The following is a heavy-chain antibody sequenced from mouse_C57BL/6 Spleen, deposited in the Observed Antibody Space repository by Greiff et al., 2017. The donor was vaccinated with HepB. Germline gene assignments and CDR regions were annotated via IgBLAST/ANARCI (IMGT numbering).Heavy chain of an antibody. CDR3: ARSPYYGSSNWYFDV. Sequence: VQLQQSGPELVKPGASVKISCKASGYSFTSYYIHWVKQRPGQGLEWIGWIYPGSGNTKYNEKFKGKATLTADTSSSTAYMQLSSLTSEDSAVYYCARSPYYGSSNWYFDVWGTGTTVTVSS. CDR2: IYPGSGNT. D-gene: IGHD1-1*01. CDR1: GYSFTSYY. J-gene: IGHJ1*03. V-gene: IGHV1-66*01.